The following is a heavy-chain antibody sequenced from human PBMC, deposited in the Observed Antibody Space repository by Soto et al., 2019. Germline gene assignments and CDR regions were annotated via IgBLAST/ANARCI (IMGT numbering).Heavy chain of an antibody. CDR1: GGSISSYY. D-gene: IGHD3-10*02. Sequence: SETLSLTCTVSGGSISSYYWSWIRQPPGKGLEWIGFIFYSGSTSYNPSLKSRVTISIDTSEYQFSLKLNSVTAADTAVYYCASMIGDRVLSFACWGQGTLVTVSS. J-gene: IGHJ1*01. CDR3: ASMIGDRVLSFAC. V-gene: IGHV4-59*01. CDR2: IFYSGST.